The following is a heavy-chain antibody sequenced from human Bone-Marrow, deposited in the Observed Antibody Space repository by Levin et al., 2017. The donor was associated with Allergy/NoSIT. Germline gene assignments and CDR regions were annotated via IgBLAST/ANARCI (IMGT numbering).Heavy chain of an antibody. CDR1: GYTFTNND. D-gene: IGHD2-15*01. CDR3: ARVFSGGWSDF. V-gene: IGHV1-8*01. Sequence: GESLKISCKTSGYTFTNNDINWVRQAPGQGLEWVGWMNPGSGNTGYAQQFQGRVTMTRDTSVKTAHMELSRLRSEDTAVYFCARVFSGGWSDFWGQGTLVTVSS. CDR2: MNPGSGNT. J-gene: IGHJ4*02.